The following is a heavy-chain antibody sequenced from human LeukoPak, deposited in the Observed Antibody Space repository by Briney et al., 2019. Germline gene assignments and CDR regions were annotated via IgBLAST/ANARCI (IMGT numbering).Heavy chain of an antibody. D-gene: IGHD1-26*01. V-gene: IGHV3-21*01. CDR1: GFTFSSYS. Sequence: GGSLRLSCAASGFTFSSYSMNWVRQAPGKGLEWVSSISSSSSYIYYADSVKGRFTISRDNAKNSLYLQMNSLRAEDTAVYYCARDLVGATYGGYWGQGTLVTVSS. CDR2: ISSSSSYI. CDR3: ARDLVGATYGGY. J-gene: IGHJ4*02.